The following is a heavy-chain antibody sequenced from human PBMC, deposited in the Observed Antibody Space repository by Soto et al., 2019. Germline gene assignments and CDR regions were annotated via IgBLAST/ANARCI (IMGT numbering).Heavy chain of an antibody. CDR1: GFTFSSYA. D-gene: IGHD3-22*01. CDR2: ISGSGGST. V-gene: IGHV3-23*01. CDR3: AKDYYDSSGYHRFDP. J-gene: IGHJ5*02. Sequence: GGSLRLSCAASGFTFSSYAMSWVRQAPGKGLEWVSAISGSGGSTYYADSVKGRFTISRDNSKNTLYLQMNSLRAEDTAVYYCAKDYYDSSGYHRFDPWGQGTLVTVSS.